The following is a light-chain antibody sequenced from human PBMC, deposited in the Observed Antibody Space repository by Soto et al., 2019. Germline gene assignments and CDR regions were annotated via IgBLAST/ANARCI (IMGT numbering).Light chain of an antibody. Sequence: DIQMTQSPSTLSASVGDRVTITCRASQSIRSWLAWYQQKPGKATNLLIYKASSLESGVPSRSSGSGSGTEFTLTISSLQPDGFATYYCQQYNSYPLTFGAGTKVEIK. CDR2: KAS. CDR3: QQYNSYPLT. V-gene: IGKV1-5*03. J-gene: IGKJ4*01. CDR1: QSIRSW.